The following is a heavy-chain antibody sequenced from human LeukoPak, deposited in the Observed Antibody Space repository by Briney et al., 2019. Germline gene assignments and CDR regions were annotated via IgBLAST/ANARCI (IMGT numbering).Heavy chain of an antibody. Sequence: SETLSLTCTVSGGSISSSSYYWDWVRQPPGKGLEWIGNVYYGGNTFYNSSLESRVTISVDMSKNQFSLKLSSLTAADTSVYYCARQRADYFYHYLDVWGKGTSVTVSS. J-gene: IGHJ6*03. CDR3: ARQRADYFYHYLDV. CDR1: GGSISSSSYY. V-gene: IGHV4-39*01. CDR2: VYYGGNT.